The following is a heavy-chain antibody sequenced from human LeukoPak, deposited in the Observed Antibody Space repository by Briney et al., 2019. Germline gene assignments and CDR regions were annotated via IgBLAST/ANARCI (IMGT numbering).Heavy chain of an antibody. D-gene: IGHD3-10*01. CDR1: GGSFSGYY. CDR2: INHSGST. CDR3: ARVTGYYHGSGSFLPYYYYYMDV. Sequence: KPSETLSLTCAVYGGSFSGYYWSWIRQPPGKGLEWIGEINHSGSTNYNPSLKSRVTISVDTSKNQFSLRLSSVTAADTAVYYCARVTGYYHGSGSFLPYYYYYMDVWGKGTTVTISS. J-gene: IGHJ6*03. V-gene: IGHV4-34*01.